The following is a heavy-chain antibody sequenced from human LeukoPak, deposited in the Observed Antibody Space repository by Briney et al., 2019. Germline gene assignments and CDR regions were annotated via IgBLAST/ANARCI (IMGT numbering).Heavy chain of an antibody. Sequence: GGSLRLSCAASGFTFSSYWMHWVRQAPGKGLVWVSRLNTDGSTTRYADSVKGRFTISRDNAKNSLYLQMDSLRVEDTAVYYCARGHYQMGLWGQGALVTVSS. V-gene: IGHV3-74*01. CDR2: LNTDGSTT. J-gene: IGHJ4*02. CDR3: ARGHYQMGL. D-gene: IGHD1-26*01. CDR1: GFTFSSYW.